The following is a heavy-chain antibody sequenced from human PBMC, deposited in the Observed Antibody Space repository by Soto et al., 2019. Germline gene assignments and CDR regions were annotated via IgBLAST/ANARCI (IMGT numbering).Heavy chain of an antibody. CDR1: GFTFNSYE. D-gene: IGHD2-15*01. CDR3: ARGGDCSGGSCYPYYFDY. V-gene: IGHV3-48*03. J-gene: IGHJ4*02. CDR2: ISSSGSTI. Sequence: SLRLACAASGFTFNSYEMNLVREAPRKGLGWVSYISSSGSTIYYADSGKGRFTISRDNAENSLYLQMNSLSAEDTAVYYCARGGDCSGGSCYPYYFDYWGQGTLVTVSS.